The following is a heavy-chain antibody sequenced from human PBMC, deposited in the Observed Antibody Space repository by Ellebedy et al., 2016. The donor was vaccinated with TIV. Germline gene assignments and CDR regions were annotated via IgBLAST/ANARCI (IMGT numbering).Heavy chain of an antibody. CDR2: IYYSGST. J-gene: IGHJ4*02. CDR3: ARVSNLKGADY. D-gene: IGHD3-16*01. Sequence: MPSETLSLTCTVSGASITSSGYYWGWIRQPPGKGLEWLGSIYYSGSTYYNPSLNSRVTISVDTSKKQFSLKLSSVTAADTAVYYCARVSNLKGADYWGQGTLVTVSS. V-gene: IGHV4-39*01. CDR1: GASITSSGYY.